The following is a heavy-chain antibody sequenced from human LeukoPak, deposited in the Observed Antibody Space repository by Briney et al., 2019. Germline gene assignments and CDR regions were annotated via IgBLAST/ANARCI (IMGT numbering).Heavy chain of an antibody. CDR1: GGSISSYS. J-gene: IGHJ4*02. D-gene: IGHD3-22*01. Sequence: SETLSLTCTVSGGSISSYSWSWIRQPPGKGLEWIGYIYHSGSTYYNPSLKSRITISVDRSKNQFSLRLSSVTAADTAVYYCARTDNSGYYFDSWGQGTLVTVSS. CDR3: ARTDNSGYYFDS. CDR2: IYHSGST. V-gene: IGHV4-30-2*01.